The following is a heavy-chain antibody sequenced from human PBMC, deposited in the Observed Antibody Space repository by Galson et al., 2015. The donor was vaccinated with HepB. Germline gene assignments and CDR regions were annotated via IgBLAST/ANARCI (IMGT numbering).Heavy chain of an antibody. CDR1: GFTFSSYG. CDR2: IWYDGSNK. CDR3: ARDRYCSSTSCYTGGWFDP. Sequence: SLRLSCAASGFTFSSYGMHWVRQAPGKGLEWVAVIWYDGSNKYYADSVKGRFTISRDNSKNTLYLQMNSLRAEDTAVYYCARDRYCSSTSCYTGGWFDPWGQGTLVTVSS. J-gene: IGHJ5*02. V-gene: IGHV3-33*01. D-gene: IGHD2-2*02.